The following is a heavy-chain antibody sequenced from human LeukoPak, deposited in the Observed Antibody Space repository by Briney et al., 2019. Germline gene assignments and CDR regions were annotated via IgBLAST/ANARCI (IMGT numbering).Heavy chain of an antibody. CDR1: GFTFSSYE. J-gene: IGHJ4*02. Sequence: GGSLRLSCAASGFTFSSYEMNWVRQAPGKGLEWVSCISSSGGTIYYADSVKGRFTISRDNAKNSLYLQMNSLRAEDTGVYYCARCCVVPGAGFDYWGQGRLVTVSS. CDR2: ISSSGGTI. V-gene: IGHV3-48*03. D-gene: IGHD2-2*01. CDR3: ARCCVVPGAGFDY.